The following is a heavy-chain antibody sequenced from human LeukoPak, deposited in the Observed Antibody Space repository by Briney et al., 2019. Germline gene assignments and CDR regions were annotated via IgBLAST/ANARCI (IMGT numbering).Heavy chain of an antibody. V-gene: IGHV3-66*01. D-gene: IGHD6-19*01. CDR2: IYSGGST. J-gene: IGHJ4*02. Sequence: PGGSLRLSCAASGFTFSSYAMSWVRQAPGKGLEWVSVIYSGGSTYYADSVKGRFTISRDNSKNTLYLQMNSLRAEDTAVYYCARGIAVAGRDYWGQGTLVTVSS. CDR3: ARGIAVAGRDY. CDR1: GFTFSSYA.